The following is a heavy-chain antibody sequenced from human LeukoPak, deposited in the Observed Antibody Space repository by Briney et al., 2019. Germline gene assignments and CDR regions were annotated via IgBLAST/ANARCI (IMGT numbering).Heavy chain of an antibody. V-gene: IGHV3-7*01. CDR1: GFTFSHYY. CDR2: IKRDGSEK. J-gene: IGHJ4*02. D-gene: IGHD6-13*01. Sequence: PGGSLRLSCAASGFTFSHYYMSWVRQAPGKGLEWVANIKRDGSEKYYMDSVKGRFTISRDNAKNSLYLQMNSLRVDDTAVYYCARPPHIAAAGQDWGQGTLVTVSS. CDR3: ARPPHIAAAGQD.